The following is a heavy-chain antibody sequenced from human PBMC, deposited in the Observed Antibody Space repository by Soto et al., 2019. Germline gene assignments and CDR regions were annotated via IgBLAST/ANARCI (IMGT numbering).Heavy chain of an antibody. D-gene: IGHD6-13*01. V-gene: IGHV3-21*01. Sequence: GGSLRLSCAASGFTFSSYSMNWVRQAPGKGLEWVSSISSSSSYIYYADSVKGRFTISRDNAKNSLYLQMNSLRAEDTAVYYCASGFHKPGIAAAGTFDYWGQGTLVTVSS. CDR2: ISSSSSYI. J-gene: IGHJ4*02. CDR3: ASGFHKPGIAAAGTFDY. CDR1: GFTFSSYS.